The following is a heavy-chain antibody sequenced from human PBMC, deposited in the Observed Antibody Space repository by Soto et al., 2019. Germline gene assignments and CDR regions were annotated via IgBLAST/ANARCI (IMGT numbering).Heavy chain of an antibody. J-gene: IGHJ4*02. V-gene: IGHV3-23*01. Sequence: GGSLRLSCAASGFTFSSYAMSWVRQTPGKGLEWVSAISGSGGSTYYADSVKGRFTISRDNSKNTLYLQMNSLRAEDTAVYYCAKIAGPYSGSDVTFDYWGQGTLVTVSS. CDR3: AKIAGPYSGSDVTFDY. D-gene: IGHD5-12*01. CDR2: ISGSGGST. CDR1: GFTFSSYA.